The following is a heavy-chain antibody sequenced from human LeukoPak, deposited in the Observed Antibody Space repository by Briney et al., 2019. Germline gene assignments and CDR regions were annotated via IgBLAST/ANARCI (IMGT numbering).Heavy chain of an antibody. CDR3: ASAYRYDFWSGPDPIDY. CDR1: GLTFNNYA. D-gene: IGHD3-3*01. Sequence: GGSLRLSCAVSGLTFNNYAMSWVRQAPGKGLEWVSSISSSSSYIYYADSVKGRFTISRDNAKNSLYLQMNSLRAEDTAVCYCASAYRYDFWSGPDPIDYWGQGTLVTVSS. J-gene: IGHJ4*02. CDR2: ISSSSSYI. V-gene: IGHV3-21*01.